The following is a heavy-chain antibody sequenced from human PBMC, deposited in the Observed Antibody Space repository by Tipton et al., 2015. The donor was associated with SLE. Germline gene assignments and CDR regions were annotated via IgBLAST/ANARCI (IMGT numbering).Heavy chain of an antibody. CDR3: ARPLYSSSWSVDY. CDR2: IYYSGRT. D-gene: IGHD6-13*01. Sequence: TLSLTCTVSGGSISSGGYYWSWIRQHPGKGLEWIGYIYYSGRTYYNPALKSRVTISVETSQNQFSLKLSSVTAADTAVDYCARPLYSSSWSVDYWGQGTLVTVSS. CDR1: GGSISSGGYY. J-gene: IGHJ4*02. V-gene: IGHV4-31*03.